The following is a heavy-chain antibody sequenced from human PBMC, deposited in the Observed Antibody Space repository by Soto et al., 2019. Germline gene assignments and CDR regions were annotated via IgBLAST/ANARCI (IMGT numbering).Heavy chain of an antibody. V-gene: IGHV3-20*04. J-gene: IGHJ3*02. Sequence: GGSLRLSCAASGFTFDDYGMSWVRQAPGNGLEWVSGINWNGGSTGYADSVKGRFTISRDNAKNSLYLQMNSLRAEDTALYYCARGHGTYYYDSSGYRDAFDIWGQGTMVTVSS. CDR3: ARGHGTYYYDSSGYRDAFDI. D-gene: IGHD3-22*01. CDR2: INWNGGST. CDR1: GFTFDDYG.